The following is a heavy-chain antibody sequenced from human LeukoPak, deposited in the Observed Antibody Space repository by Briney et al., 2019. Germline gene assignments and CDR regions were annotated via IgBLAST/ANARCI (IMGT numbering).Heavy chain of an antibody. V-gene: IGHV3-49*03. Sequence: PGGSLRLSCTASGFTFGDYAMSWFRQAPGKGLEWVGFIRSKAYGGTTEYAASVKGRFTISRDDSKSIAYLQMNSLKTEDTAVYYCTRAPDIVVVDAFDIWGQGTMVTVSS. CDR2: IRSKAYGGTT. D-gene: IGHD2-15*01. CDR1: GFTFGDYA. J-gene: IGHJ3*02. CDR3: TRAPDIVVVDAFDI.